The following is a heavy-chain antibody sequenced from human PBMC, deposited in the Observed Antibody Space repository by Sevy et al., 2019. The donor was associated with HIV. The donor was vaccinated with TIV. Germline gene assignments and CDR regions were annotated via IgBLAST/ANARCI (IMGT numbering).Heavy chain of an antibody. Sequence: GGSLRLSCAASGFTFSSYGMHWVRQAPGKGLEWVAVIWYDGSNKYYADSVKGRFTISRDNSKNTLYLQMNSLRAEDTAAYYCARDMYYYDSSGYYGYWGQGTLVTVSS. J-gene: IGHJ4*02. CDR1: GFTFSSYG. V-gene: IGHV3-33*01. CDR2: IWYDGSNK. D-gene: IGHD3-22*01. CDR3: ARDMYYYDSSGYYGY.